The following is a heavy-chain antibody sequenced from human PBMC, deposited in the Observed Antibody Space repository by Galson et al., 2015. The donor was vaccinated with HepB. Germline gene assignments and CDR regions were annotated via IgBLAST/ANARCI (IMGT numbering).Heavy chain of an antibody. D-gene: IGHD2-2*02. J-gene: IGHJ6*02. CDR3: ARDLGGVPAAIRGFDYYYYGMDV. V-gene: IGHV1-2*04. Sequence: SCKASGYTFTGYYMHWVRQAPGQGLEWMGWINPNSGGTNYAQKFQGWVTMTRDTSISTAYMELSRLRSDDTAVYYCARDLGGVPAAIRGFDYYYYGMDVWGQGTTDTVSS. CDR2: INPNSGGT. CDR1: GYTFTGYY.